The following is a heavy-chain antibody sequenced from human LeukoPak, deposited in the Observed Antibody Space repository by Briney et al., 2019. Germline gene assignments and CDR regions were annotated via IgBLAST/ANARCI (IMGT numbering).Heavy chain of an antibody. CDR3: ARVVVSSSSDYFDY. CDR2: IYSGGST. D-gene: IGHD6-6*01. CDR1: GFTVSSNY. J-gene: IGHJ4*02. V-gene: IGHV3-53*05. Sequence: GGSLRLSCAASGFTVSSNYMSWVRQAPGKGLEWVSVIYSGGSTYYADSVKGRFTISRDNSKKTLYLQMNSLRGEDTAVYYCARVVVSSSSDYFDYWGQEPLVIVS.